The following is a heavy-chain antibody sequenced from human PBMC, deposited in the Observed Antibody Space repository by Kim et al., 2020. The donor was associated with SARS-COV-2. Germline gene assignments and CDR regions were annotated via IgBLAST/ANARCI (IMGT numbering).Heavy chain of an antibody. CDR1: GFTFSSYA. CDR3: ARAQTQSSWFDP. Sequence: GGSLRLSCAASGFTFSSYAMHWVRQAPGKGLEWVAVISYDGSNKYYADSVKGRFTISRDNSKNTLYLQMNSLRAEDTAVYYCARAQTQSSWFDPWGQGT. J-gene: IGHJ5*02. V-gene: IGHV3-30*04. CDR2: ISYDGSNK.